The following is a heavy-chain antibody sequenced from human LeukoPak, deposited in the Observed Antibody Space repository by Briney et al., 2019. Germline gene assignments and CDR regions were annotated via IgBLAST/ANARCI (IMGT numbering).Heavy chain of an antibody. V-gene: IGHV4-31*03. J-gene: IGHJ3*01. Sequence: SETLSLTCTVSGGSISSGGYYWSWIRQHPGKGLEWIVYIYYSGSTYYNPSLKSRVTISVDTSKNQFSLKLSSVTAADTAVYYCARSRGYSGYAYDAFDLWGQGTMVTVSS. D-gene: IGHD5-12*01. CDR1: GGSISSGGYY. CDR2: IYYSGST. CDR3: ARSRGYSGYAYDAFDL.